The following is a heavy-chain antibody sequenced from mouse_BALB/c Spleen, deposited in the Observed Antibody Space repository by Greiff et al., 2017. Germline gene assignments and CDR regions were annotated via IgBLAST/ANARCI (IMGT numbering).Heavy chain of an antibody. CDR3: ARDYYGAMDY. D-gene: IGHD1-1*01. CDR2: ISNLAYSI. CDR1: GFTFSDYG. V-gene: IGHV5-15*02. Sequence: EVKLMESGGGLVQPGGSRKLSCAASGFTFSDYGMAWVRQAPGKGPEWVAFISNLAYSIYYADTVTGRFTISRENAKNTLYLEMSSLRSEDTAMYYCARDYYGAMDYWGQGTSVTVSS. J-gene: IGHJ4*01.